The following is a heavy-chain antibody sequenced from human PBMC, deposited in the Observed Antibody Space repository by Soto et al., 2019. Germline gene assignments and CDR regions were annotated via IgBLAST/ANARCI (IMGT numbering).Heavy chain of an antibody. CDR1: GFTFSSYG. D-gene: IGHD6-13*01. V-gene: IGHV3-30*03. CDR2: ISYDGSNK. Sequence: QVQLVESGGGVVQPGRSLRLSCAASGFTFSSYGMHWVRQAPGKGLEWVAVISYDGSNKYYADSVKGRFTISRDNSKNTLYLQMNSLRAEDAAVYYCAREASSSSSSKNWFDPWGQGTLVTVSS. CDR3: AREASSSSSSKNWFDP. J-gene: IGHJ5*02.